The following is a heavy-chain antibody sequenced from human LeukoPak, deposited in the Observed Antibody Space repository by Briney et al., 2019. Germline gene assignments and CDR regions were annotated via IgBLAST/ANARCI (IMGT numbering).Heavy chain of an antibody. D-gene: IGHD6-19*01. CDR1: GDSVSRNSAA. J-gene: IGHJ4*02. V-gene: IGHV6-1*01. CDR2: TYYRSKWYG. CDR3: ARANIAVSRISYFDS. Sequence: SQTLSLTCAISGDSVSRNSAAWNWIRQSPSRGLQWLGRTYYRSKWYGDYAVSVKSRITINADTSKNQFSLELNSVTPEDTAIYYCARANIAVSRISYFDSWGQGTLVTVSP.